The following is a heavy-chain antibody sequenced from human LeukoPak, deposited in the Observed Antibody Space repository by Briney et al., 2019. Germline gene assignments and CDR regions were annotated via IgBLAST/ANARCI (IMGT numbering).Heavy chain of an antibody. CDR3: AKEGEPSGVAVAGTFFDY. Sequence: GGSLRLSCAASGFTFSSYWMHWVRQAPGKGLVWVSRINSDGSSTSYADSVKGRFTISRDNAKNTLYLQMNSLRAEDTAVYYCAKEGEPSGVAVAGTFFDYWGQGTLVTVSS. J-gene: IGHJ4*02. CDR1: GFTFSSYW. CDR2: INSDGSST. V-gene: IGHV3-74*01. D-gene: IGHD6-19*01.